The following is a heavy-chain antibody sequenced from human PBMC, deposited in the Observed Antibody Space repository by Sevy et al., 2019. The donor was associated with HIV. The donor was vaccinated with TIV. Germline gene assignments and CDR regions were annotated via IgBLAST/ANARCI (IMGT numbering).Heavy chain of an antibody. V-gene: IGHV3-7*01. CDR3: ARDVGSGYFDY. D-gene: IGHD2-15*01. J-gene: IGHJ4*02. Sequence: GGSLRLSCAASGFIISSNWMSWVRQAPGKGLEWVANIKQDGREKNYVDSVKGRFTISRDNSKNSLYVQMNSLRVEDTAVYYCARDVGSGYFDYWGQGTLVTVSS. CDR1: GFIISSNW. CDR2: IKQDGREK.